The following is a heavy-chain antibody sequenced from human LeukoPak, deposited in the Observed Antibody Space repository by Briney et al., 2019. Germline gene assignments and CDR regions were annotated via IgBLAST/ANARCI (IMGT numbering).Heavy chain of an antibody. V-gene: IGHV4-34*01. CDR1: GGSFSGYY. CDR2: INHSGST. J-gene: IGHJ3*02. Sequence: SETLSLTCAVYGGSFSGYYWSWIRQPPGKGLEWIGEINHSGSTNYNPSLKSRVTISVDTSKNQFSLKLSSATAADTAVYYCARGRAFGIWGQGTMVTVSS. CDR3: ARGRAFGI.